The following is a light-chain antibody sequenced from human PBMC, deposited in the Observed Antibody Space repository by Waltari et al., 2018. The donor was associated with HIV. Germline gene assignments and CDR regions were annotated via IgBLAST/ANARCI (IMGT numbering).Light chain of an antibody. CDR1: QSVSTS. CDR3: QQRSNWPPNT. CDR2: VAS. Sequence: EIVLTQSPATLSLSPGERATLSCRASQSVSTSLAWYQQKPGQAPRLLIYVASNRATGIPSRFRVSGSGTAFTLTISILEPEDFAVYYCQQRSNWPPNTFGGGTKVEIK. J-gene: IGKJ4*01. V-gene: IGKV3-11*01.